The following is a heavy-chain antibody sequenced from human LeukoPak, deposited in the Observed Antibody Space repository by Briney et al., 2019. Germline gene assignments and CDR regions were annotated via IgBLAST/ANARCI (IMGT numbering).Heavy chain of an antibody. CDR1: GFTFTDHY. V-gene: IGHV1-2*02. CDR3: VREGEGPLSKDFDY. CDR2: IGPHSTFT. J-gene: IGHJ4*02. D-gene: IGHD2/OR15-2a*01. Sequence: ASMKVSCKSSGFTFTDHYIHWVRQGPGQGLEWMGYIGPHSTFTSSPQEFQGRVTMTRDASMSTAYMELPRLTSDDTVVYYCVREGEGPLSKDFDYWGQGTLVTVSS.